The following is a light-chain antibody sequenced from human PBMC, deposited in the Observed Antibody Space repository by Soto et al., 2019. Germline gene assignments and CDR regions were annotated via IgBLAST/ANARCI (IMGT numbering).Light chain of an antibody. CDR3: QSYDSNNHVV. CDR1: SGSIASND. J-gene: IGLJ2*01. V-gene: IGLV6-57*04. CDR2: EDN. Sequence: NFMLTQPHSVSESPGKTVTISCTRSSGSIASNDVQWYQQRPGSAPTTVLYEDNQRPSGVPDRFSGSIDSSSNSASLTISGLRTDDEADYYCQSYDSNNHVVFGGGTKLTVL.